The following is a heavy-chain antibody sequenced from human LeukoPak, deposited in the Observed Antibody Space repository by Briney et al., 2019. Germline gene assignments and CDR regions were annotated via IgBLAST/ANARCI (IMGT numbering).Heavy chain of an antibody. Sequence: GGSLRLSCAASGFTLSTYWMHWVRQAPGKGLVWVSYISSDGSYTSYADSVKGRITISRDSAKNALYLQMNSLRAEDTAVYYCVRDGERSFDIWGQGTMVTVSS. CDR1: GFTLSTYW. V-gene: IGHV3-74*01. CDR3: VRDGERSFDI. D-gene: IGHD2-21*01. J-gene: IGHJ3*02. CDR2: ISSDGSYT.